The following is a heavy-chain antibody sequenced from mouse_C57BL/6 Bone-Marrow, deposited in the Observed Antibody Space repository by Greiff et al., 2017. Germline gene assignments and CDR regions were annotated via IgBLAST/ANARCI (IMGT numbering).Heavy chain of an antibody. V-gene: IGHV1-69*01. CDR3: ARRGYCGSSSFAY. D-gene: IGHD1-1*01. CDR1: GYTFTSYW. CDR2: IDPSDSYT. Sequence: QVQLQQPGAELVMPGASVKLSCKASGYTFTSYWMHWVKQRPGQGLEWIGEIDPSDSYTNYNQEFKGKSTLTVDKSSSTAYMQLSSLTSEDSAVYYCARRGYCGSSSFAYWGQGTLVTVSA. J-gene: IGHJ3*01.